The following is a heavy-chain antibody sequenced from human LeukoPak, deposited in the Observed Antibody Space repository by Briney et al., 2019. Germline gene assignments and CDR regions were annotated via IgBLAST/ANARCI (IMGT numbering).Heavy chain of an antibody. Sequence: GGSLRLSCAASGFTFSIYSMNWVRQAPGKGLELVSSISSSSGHIYYADSVKGRFTISRDNAKNSLYLQMNSLRAEDTAVYYCARLHYYDSSGYPTSDYWGQGTLVTVSS. CDR1: GFTFSIYS. V-gene: IGHV3-21*01. J-gene: IGHJ4*02. D-gene: IGHD3-22*01. CDR2: ISSSSGHI. CDR3: ARLHYYDSSGYPTSDY.